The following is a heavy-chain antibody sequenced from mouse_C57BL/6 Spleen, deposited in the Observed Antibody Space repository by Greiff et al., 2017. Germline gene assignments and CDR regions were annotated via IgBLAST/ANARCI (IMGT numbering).Heavy chain of an antibody. Sequence: QVQLQQPGAELVRPGSSVKLSCKASGYTFTSYWMHWVKQRPIQGLEWIGNIDTSDSETHYNQKFKDKATLTVDKSSSTAYMQLSSLTSEDSAVYYCATGSSYGYYAMDYWGQGTSVTVSS. J-gene: IGHJ4*01. CDR2: IDTSDSET. D-gene: IGHD1-1*01. CDR1: GYTFTSYW. V-gene: IGHV1-52*01. CDR3: ATGSSYGYYAMDY.